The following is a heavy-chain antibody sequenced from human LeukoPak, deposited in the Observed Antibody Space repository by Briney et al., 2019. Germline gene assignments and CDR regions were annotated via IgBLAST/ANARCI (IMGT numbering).Heavy chain of an antibody. J-gene: IGHJ4*02. V-gene: IGHV2-70*11. CDR1: GFSLDTSGMC. CDR2: IDWDDDK. D-gene: IGHD6-13*01. CDR3: ARMLTSTWDLDY. Sequence: ESGPTLVNPTQTLTLTCTFSGFSLDTSGMCVNWIRQPPGKALEWLARIDWDDDKYYSTSLRARLTISKDTSKNQVVLTMTNMDPVDTATYYCARMLTSTWDLDYWGQGTLVTVSS.